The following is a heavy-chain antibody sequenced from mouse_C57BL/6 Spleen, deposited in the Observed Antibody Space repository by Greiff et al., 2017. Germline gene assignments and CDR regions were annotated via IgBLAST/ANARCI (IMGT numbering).Heavy chain of an antibody. D-gene: IGHD2-2*01. V-gene: IGHV1-55*01. CDR1: GYTFTSYW. CDR2: IYPGSGST. CDR3: ARSGLDGYAWFAY. J-gene: IGHJ3*01. Sequence: VQLQQPGAELVKPGASVKMSCKASGYTFTSYWITWVKQRPGQGLEWIGDIYPGSGSTNYNEKFKSKATLTVDTSSSTAYMQLSSLTSEDSAVYYCARSGLDGYAWFAYWGQVTLVTVSA.